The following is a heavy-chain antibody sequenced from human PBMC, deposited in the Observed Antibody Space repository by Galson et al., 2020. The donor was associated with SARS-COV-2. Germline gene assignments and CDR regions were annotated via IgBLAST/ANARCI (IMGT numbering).Heavy chain of an antibody. Sequence: GESLKISCVGSGFTFSNFSRSWVRQRPGKGLEWVAGISASGDVTYYADSVKGRFIISRTNSETKVYLQMIRLRVEDTAVYYCVKEQQHYDSWSGLFRWYFDSWGQGTLVTVSS. D-gene: IGHD3-3*01. V-gene: IGHV3-23*01. J-gene: IGHJ4*02. CDR2: ISASGDVT. CDR1: GFTFSNFS. CDR3: VKEQQHYDSWSGLFRWYFDS.